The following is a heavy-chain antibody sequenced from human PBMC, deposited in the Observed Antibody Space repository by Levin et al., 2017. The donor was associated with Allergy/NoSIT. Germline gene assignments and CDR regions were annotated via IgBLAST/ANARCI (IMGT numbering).Heavy chain of an antibody. V-gene: IGHV1-2*02. Sequence: ASVKVSCKAAGYTFTDHYMHWVRQAPGQGLEWMGWVNCNSGDTHYAQKLQDRVTMTTDTSTSTAYMELRSLRSDDTAVYYCARTYGSLSYQHFWGQGTLVTVSS. CDR1: GYTFTDHY. J-gene: IGHJ4*02. CDR3: ARTYGSLSYQHF. D-gene: IGHD3-10*01. CDR2: VNCNSGDT.